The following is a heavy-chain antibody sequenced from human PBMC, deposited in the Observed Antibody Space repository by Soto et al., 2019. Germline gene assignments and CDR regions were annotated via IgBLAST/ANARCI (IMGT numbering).Heavy chain of an antibody. Sequence: SVKVSCKASGGTFSSYAISWVRQAPGQGLEWMGGIIPIFGTANYAQKFQGRVTITADESTSTAYMELSSLGSEDTAVYYCARDLAAAGDYDYYGMDVWGQGTTVTVSS. CDR1: GGTFSSYA. V-gene: IGHV1-69*13. D-gene: IGHD6-13*01. J-gene: IGHJ6*02. CDR2: IIPIFGTA. CDR3: ARDLAAAGDYDYYGMDV.